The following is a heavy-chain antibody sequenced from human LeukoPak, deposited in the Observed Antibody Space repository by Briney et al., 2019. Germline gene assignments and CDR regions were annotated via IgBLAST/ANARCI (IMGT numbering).Heavy chain of an antibody. V-gene: IGHV3-21*06. CDR3: LRGDRRDY. CDR2: IDSSGGYM. Sequence: KSGGSLRLSCAASGFSFSDAWMSWARQAPGKGLEWVSSIDSSGGYMFYADSVKGRFIISRDNAKDSLYLQMNSLRVEDTAVYYCLRGDRRDYWGQGTLVTVSS. J-gene: IGHJ4*02. CDR1: GFSFSDAW.